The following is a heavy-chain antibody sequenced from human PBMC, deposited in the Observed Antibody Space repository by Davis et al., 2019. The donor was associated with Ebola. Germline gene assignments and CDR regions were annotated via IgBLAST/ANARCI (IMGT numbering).Heavy chain of an antibody. V-gene: IGHV1-8*01. Sequence: ASVKVSCKASGYTFTSYDINWVRQATGQGLEWMGWMNPNSGNTGYAQKFQGRVTMTRNTSISTAYMELSSLRSEDTAVYYCARPYYDILTGYQPFGYWGQGTLVTVSS. J-gene: IGHJ4*02. CDR1: GYTFTSYD. CDR3: ARPYYDILTGYQPFGY. CDR2: MNPNSGNT. D-gene: IGHD3-9*01.